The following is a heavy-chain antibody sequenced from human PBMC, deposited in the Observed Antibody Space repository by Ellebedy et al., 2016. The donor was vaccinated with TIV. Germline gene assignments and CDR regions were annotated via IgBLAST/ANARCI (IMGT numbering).Heavy chain of an antibody. CDR1: GFAFSNYW. D-gene: IGHD4-17*01. Sequence: PGGSLRLSCAASGFAFSNYWLTWVRQAPGKGLEWVANINQDASEKYYVDSVKGRFTISRDNAKNSLYLQMNSLRAEDTAVYYCSRHTDYALDYWGQGALVTVSS. CDR2: INQDASEK. V-gene: IGHV3-7*01. J-gene: IGHJ4*02. CDR3: SRHTDYALDY.